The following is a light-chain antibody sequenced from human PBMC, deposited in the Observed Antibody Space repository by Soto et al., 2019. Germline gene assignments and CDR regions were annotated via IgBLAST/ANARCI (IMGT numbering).Light chain of an antibody. Sequence: QMTQSPSSVSASVGDTVTLSCQTSHGVSGWLAWYQQKPGKAPTLLIYTVSNLPSGVPSWFSGRGSWTKFHLTITPLQPEDFANYFYQRGKTFPFTFGPGTKVEVK. CDR1: HGVSGW. CDR2: TVS. CDR3: QRGKTFPFT. V-gene: IGKV1-12*01. J-gene: IGKJ3*01.